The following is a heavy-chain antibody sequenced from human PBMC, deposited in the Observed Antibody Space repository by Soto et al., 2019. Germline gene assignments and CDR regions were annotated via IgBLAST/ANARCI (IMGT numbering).Heavy chain of an antibody. CDR1: GFTFSSYS. V-gene: IGHV3-21*01. D-gene: IGHD6-13*01. CDR3: ARANSSSWYSFDY. J-gene: IGHJ4*02. Sequence: EVQLVESGGGLVKPGGSLRLSCAASGFTFSSYSMNWVRQAPGKGLEWVSSISSSSSYIYYADSVKGRFTISRDNAKNSLYLQMNCLRAEDTAVYYCARANSSSWYSFDYWGQGTLVTVSS. CDR2: ISSSSSYI.